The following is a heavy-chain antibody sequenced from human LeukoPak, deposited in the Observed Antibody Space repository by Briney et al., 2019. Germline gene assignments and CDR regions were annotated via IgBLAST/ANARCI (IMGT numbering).Heavy chain of an antibody. Sequence: PSETLSLTCTVSGYSISSGYYWGWIRQPPGKGLEWIGSIYHSGSTYYNPSLKNRVTISGDTWKNQFSLQPSSVTAADTAVYYCARSPVDTAMGNWFDPWGQGTLVTVSS. CDR1: GYSISSGYY. CDR3: ARSPVDTAMGNWFDP. CDR2: IYHSGST. D-gene: IGHD5-18*01. J-gene: IGHJ5*02. V-gene: IGHV4-38-2*02.